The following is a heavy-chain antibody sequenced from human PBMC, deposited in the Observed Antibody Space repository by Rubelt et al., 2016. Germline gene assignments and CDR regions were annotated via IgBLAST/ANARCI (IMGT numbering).Heavy chain of an antibody. CDR3: SRGLQSVDY. J-gene: IGHJ4*02. Sequence: RKGLEWVSSISSSSSYIYYADSVKGRFTISRDNAKNSLYLQMNSLRAEDTAVYYCSRGLQSVDYWGQGTLVTVSS. D-gene: IGHD5-18*01. CDR2: ISSSSSYI. V-gene: IGHV3-21*01.